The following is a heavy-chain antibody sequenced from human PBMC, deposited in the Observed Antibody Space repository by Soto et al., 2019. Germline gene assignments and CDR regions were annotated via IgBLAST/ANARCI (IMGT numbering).Heavy chain of an antibody. J-gene: IGHJ6*02. Sequence: SEKVSCKASGGTFSSYAISWVRQAPGQGLEWMGGIIPIFGTANYAQKFQGRVTITADESTSTAYMELSSLRSEDTAVYYCASGLMVYAAQRYYYGMDVWGQGTTVTVSS. CDR1: GGTFSSYA. D-gene: IGHD2-8*01. CDR3: ASGLMVYAAQRYYYGMDV. CDR2: IIPIFGTA. V-gene: IGHV1-69*13.